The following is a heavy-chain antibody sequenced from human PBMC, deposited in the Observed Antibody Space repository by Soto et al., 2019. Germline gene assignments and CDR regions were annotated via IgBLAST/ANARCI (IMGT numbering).Heavy chain of an antibody. Sequence: QVQQHQWGAGLLKPSETLSLTCAVDDGYFSTYYWNWIRQSPGKGREWIGKINDSGSNNYNPSLKCRLTISIDMSKNHVARKLASVTAADTAGYFCARGGSIDWQVAFDIWGQGTTVTVSS. J-gene: IGHJ3*02. CDR1: DGYFSTYY. CDR2: INDSGSN. V-gene: IGHV4-34*01. CDR3: ARGGSIDWQVAFDI. D-gene: IGHD3-9*01.